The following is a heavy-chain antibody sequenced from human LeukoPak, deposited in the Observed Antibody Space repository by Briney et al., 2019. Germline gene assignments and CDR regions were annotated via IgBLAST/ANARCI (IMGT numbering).Heavy chain of an antibody. CDR2: LTGNASVT. CDR1: SFRVDG. Sequence: SFRVDGVIRVHPAPGTGKKRDSGLTGNASVTYDADSVKGRFNISRDNSKNTLYLQLNSLRVEDTAVYYCAKAYSTSLYGDAFHIWSQGTMVTVSP. V-gene: IGHV3-23*01. CDR3: AKAYSTSLYGDAFHI. D-gene: IGHD6-13*01. J-gene: IGHJ3*02.